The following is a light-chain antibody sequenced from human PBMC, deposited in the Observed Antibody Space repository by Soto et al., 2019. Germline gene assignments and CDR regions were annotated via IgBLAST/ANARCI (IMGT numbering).Light chain of an antibody. CDR3: QQYNSYSPWT. J-gene: IGKJ1*01. V-gene: IGKV1-5*01. Sequence: DIPMTQSPSTLSASVGYRVTITCQPIQSISSCLAWYQQKPGKAPKLLIYDASSLESGVPSRFSGSGCGTEFTLTISSLQPDDFATYYCQQYNSYSPWTFGQGTKVDIK. CDR1: QSISSC. CDR2: DAS.